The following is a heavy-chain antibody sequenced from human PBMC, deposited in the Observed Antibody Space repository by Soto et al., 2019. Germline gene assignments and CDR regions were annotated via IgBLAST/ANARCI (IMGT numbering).Heavy chain of an antibody. J-gene: IGHJ5*02. D-gene: IGHD6-6*01. CDR2: IYYSGST. CDR3: ARASFIAAPHSGSTRFDP. V-gene: IGHV4-59*01. Sequence: QVQLQESGPGLVKPSETLSLTCTVSGGSISSYYWSWIRQPPGKGLEWIGYIYYSGSTNYNPSLTSRVPRSVPTSTNQSSLKLSSVPAADTAVYYCARASFIAAPHSGSTRFDPWGQGTLVTVSS. CDR1: GGSISSYY.